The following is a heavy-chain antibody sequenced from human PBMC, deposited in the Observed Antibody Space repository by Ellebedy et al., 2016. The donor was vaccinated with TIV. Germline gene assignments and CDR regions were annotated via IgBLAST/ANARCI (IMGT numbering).Heavy chain of an antibody. J-gene: IGHJ4*02. D-gene: IGHD2-15*01. Sequence: MPSETLSLTCTVSGGSISSSSYFWGWIRQPPGKGLEWIGSIFYSGTTYYNPSLKSRVTISVDTSKNQFSLKLRSVTAADTAVYYCARVGSCSGGSCIFSGFDYWGQGTLVTVSS. V-gene: IGHV4-39*07. CDR3: ARVGSCSGGSCIFSGFDY. CDR1: GGSISSSSYF. CDR2: IFYSGTT.